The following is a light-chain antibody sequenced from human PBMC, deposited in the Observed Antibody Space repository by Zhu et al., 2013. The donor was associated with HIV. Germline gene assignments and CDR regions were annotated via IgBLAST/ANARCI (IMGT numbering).Light chain of an antibody. V-gene: IGKV3-20*01. J-gene: IGKJ5*01. CDR1: QTLNSPY. CDR2: AAS. Sequence: IVLTQSPGTLSLSPGERATLSCRATQTLNSPYLAWYQQKPGQSPRLLIYAASSRATGIPDRFSGSGSGTDFTLTINRLEPEDFAVYYCQQLGKSPVTFGQGTRLEIK. CDR3: QQLGKSPVT.